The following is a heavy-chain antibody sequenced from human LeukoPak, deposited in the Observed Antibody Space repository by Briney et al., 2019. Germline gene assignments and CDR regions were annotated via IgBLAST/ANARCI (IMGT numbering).Heavy chain of an antibody. CDR1: GGSISSYY. D-gene: IGHD4-17*01. CDR3: ARESLYGDYSYFDY. V-gene: IGHV4-59*01. CDR2: IYYSGST. Sequence: SETLSLTCTVSGGSISSYYWSWIRQPPGKGLEWIGYIYYSGSTNYNPSLKSRVTISVDTSKNQSSLKLSSVTAADTAVYYCARESLYGDYSYFDYWGQGTLVTVSS. J-gene: IGHJ4*02.